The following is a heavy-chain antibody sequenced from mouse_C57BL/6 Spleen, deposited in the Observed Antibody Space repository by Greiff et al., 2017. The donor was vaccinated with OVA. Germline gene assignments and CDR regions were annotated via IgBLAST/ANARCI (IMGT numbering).Heavy chain of an antibody. J-gene: IGHJ4*01. CDR2: IDPEDGDT. V-gene: IGHV14-1*01. D-gene: IGHD1-1*01. Sequence: VQLQQSGAELVRPGASVKLSCTASGFNIKDYYMHWVKQRPEQGLEWIGRIDPEDGDTEYAPKFQGKATMTADTSSNTAYLQLSSLTSEDTAVYYCTTSVWYYYGSSWNAMDYWGQGTSVTVSS. CDR3: TTSVWYYYGSSWNAMDY. CDR1: GFNIKDYY.